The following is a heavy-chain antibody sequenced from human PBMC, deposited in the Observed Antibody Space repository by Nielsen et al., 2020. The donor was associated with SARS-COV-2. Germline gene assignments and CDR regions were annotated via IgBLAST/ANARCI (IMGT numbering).Heavy chain of an antibody. Sequence: SGPTLVKPTETLTLTCAVSGFSLSHPSMGVTWIRQPPGKALEWLAHIFSNDEKSYNTSLRSRLAMSMDTSKSQVVLTMANLHPGDTATYFCARLRNEMLQFADPLNWIDPWGQGTLVTVSS. J-gene: IGHJ5*02. CDR2: IFSNDEK. D-gene: IGHD2-15*01. V-gene: IGHV2-26*01. CDR1: GFSLSHPSMG. CDR3: ARLRNEMLQFADPLNWIDP.